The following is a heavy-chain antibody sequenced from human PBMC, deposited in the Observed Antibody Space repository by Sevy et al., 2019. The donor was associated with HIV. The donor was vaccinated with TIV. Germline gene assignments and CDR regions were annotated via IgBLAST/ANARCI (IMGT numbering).Heavy chain of an antibody. D-gene: IGHD4-4*01. CDR1: VFTFSSYA. J-gene: IGHJ6*02. V-gene: IGHV3-30*04. CDR3: ARGAATVTIYYYYGMDV. CDR2: ISYDGSNK. Sequence: GGALRLSCAASVFTFSSYAMHWVRQAPGKGLEWVAVISYDGSNKYYADSVKGRFTMSRDNSKNTLYLQMNSLRAEDTAVYYCARGAATVTIYYYYGMDVWGHGTTVTVSS.